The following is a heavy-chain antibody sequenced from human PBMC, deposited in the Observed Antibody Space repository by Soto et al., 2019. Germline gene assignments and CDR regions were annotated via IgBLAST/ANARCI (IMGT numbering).Heavy chain of an antibody. D-gene: IGHD3-9*01. CDR3: AKATNDWTYHFDY. J-gene: IGHJ4*02. CDR1: GFTFDSFD. CDR2: LSGVGDAT. V-gene: IGHV3-23*01. Sequence: EVQLLESGGDLVQPGGSLRLSCAASGFTFDSFDMTWVRQAPGKGLEWVSALSGVGDATNYADSVKGRFTISRDNSKNTLYLQINSLRPEDTAVYYCAKATNDWTYHFDYWGQGTPFTVSS.